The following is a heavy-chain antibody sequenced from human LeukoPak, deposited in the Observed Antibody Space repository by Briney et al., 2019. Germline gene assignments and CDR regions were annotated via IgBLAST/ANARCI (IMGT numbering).Heavy chain of an antibody. J-gene: IGHJ3*02. CDR1: GFAFSTFS. V-gene: IGHV3-21*01. CDR2: ISSSSSYI. Sequence: GSLRLSCAASGFAFSTFSMHWARQAPGKGLEWVSSISSSSSYIYYADSVKGRFTISRDNAKNSLYLQMSSLRAEDTAVYYCARFPGGAFDIWGQGTMVTVSS. CDR3: ARFPGGAFDI.